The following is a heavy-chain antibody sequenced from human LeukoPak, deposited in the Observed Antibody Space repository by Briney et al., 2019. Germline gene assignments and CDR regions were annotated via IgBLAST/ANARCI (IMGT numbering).Heavy chain of an antibody. Sequence: ASVKVSCKASGGTFSSYAISWVRQAPGQGLEWMGGIIPIFGTANYAQKFQGRVTITADESTSTAYMELSSLRSEDTAVYYCASTLAYCSSTSCYFDYYYYMDVWGKGTTVTVSS. J-gene: IGHJ6*03. CDR3: ASTLAYCSSTSCYFDYYYYMDV. V-gene: IGHV1-69*13. CDR1: GGTFSSYA. D-gene: IGHD2-2*01. CDR2: IIPIFGTA.